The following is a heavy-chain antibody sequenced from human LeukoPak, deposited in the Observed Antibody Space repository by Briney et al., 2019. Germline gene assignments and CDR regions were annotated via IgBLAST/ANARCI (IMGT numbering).Heavy chain of an antibody. CDR1: GFTFSSYA. D-gene: IGHD2-2*01. V-gene: IGHV3-23*01. CDR2: ISGSGGST. Sequence: GGSLRLSCAASGFTFSSYAMSWVRQAPGKGLEWVSAISGSGGSTYYADSVKGRFTISRDNSKNTLYLQMNSLRAEDTAVYYCAKDRRYCSSTSCSHYYYYYMDVWGKGTTVTVSS. J-gene: IGHJ6*03. CDR3: AKDRRYCSSTSCSHYYYYYMDV.